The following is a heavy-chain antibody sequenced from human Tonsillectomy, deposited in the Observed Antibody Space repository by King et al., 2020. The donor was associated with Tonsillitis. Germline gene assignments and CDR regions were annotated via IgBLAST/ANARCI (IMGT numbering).Heavy chain of an antibody. CDR3: AKETSGYSYVDY. V-gene: IGHV3-23*03. CDR2: IYSGGSSK. D-gene: IGHD5-18*01. CDR1: GFTFSSYA. J-gene: IGHJ4*02. Sequence: VQLVESGGGLVQPGGSLRLSCAASGFTFSSYAMSWVRQAPGKGLEWVSVIYSGGSSKYYADSVKGRFNISRDNSKNTLYLQMNSLRDEDTAVYYCAKETSGYSYVDYWGQGTLVTVSS.